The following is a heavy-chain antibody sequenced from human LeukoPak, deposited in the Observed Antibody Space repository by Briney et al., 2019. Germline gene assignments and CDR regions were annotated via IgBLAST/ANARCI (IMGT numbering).Heavy chain of an antibody. Sequence: HTGGSLRLSCAASGFTFSSYWMHWVRQAPGKGLVWVSRINTDGSSTSYADSVKGRFTISRGNAKNTLYLQMNSLRAEDTAVYYCAKDLGYSPRNGYFQHWGQGTLVTVSS. CDR3: AKDLGYSPRNGYFQH. D-gene: IGHD6-13*01. CDR2: INTDGSST. V-gene: IGHV3-74*01. J-gene: IGHJ1*01. CDR1: GFTFSSYW.